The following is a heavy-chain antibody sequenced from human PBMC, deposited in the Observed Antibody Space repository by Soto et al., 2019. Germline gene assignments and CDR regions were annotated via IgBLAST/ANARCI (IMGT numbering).Heavy chain of an antibody. D-gene: IGHD5-18*01. CDR2: ISAYNGNT. V-gene: IGHV1-18*01. J-gene: IGHJ4*02. Sequence: ASVKVSCKASGYTFTSYGISWVRQAPGQGLEWMGWISAYNGNTNYAQKFQGRVTMTRDTSTSTVYMELSSLRSEDTAVYYCARDFTRTAVDTAMVPFDYWGQGTLVTVSS. CDR3: ARDFTRTAVDTAMVPFDY. CDR1: GYTFTSYG.